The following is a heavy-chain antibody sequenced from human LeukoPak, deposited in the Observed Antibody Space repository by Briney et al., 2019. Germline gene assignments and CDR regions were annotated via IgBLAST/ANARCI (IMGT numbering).Heavy chain of an antibody. CDR1: ARSIGSYY. J-gene: IGHJ4*02. D-gene: IGHD3-10*01. CDR2: IHTSTSK. Sequence: PSETLSLTCTVSARSIGSYYWSWIRHPAGKVLEWIGRIHTSTSKNYNPSIKSRGTMSLDTSKNQFSLKVDSVTAAATAICYCAREAVDYGSGSLDYWGQGTLVAVSS. V-gene: IGHV4-4*07. CDR3: AREAVDYGSGSLDY.